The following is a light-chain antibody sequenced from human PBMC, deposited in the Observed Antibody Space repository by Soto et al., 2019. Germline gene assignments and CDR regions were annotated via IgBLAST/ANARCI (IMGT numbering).Light chain of an antibody. CDR3: QYYGRSSWM. Sequence: DIDLTQSPGTLSLSPGERGTLACRASQTVRSSFVAWYQQKPGQAPRLLIYGASTRAAGIPDRFSGSGSGTDFTLIINSLEPEDLGIYYCQYYGRSSWMFGQGTKVEIK. J-gene: IGKJ1*01. CDR2: GAS. V-gene: IGKV3-20*01. CDR1: QTVRSSF.